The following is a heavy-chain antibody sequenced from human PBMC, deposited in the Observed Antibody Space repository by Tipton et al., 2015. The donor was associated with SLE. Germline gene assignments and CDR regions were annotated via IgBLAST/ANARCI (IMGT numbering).Heavy chain of an antibody. CDR1: GGSFSGYY. D-gene: IGHD1-26*01. CDR3: ARALLKGGDY. V-gene: IGHV4-34*01. CDR2: ITHSGGT. Sequence: TLSLTCAVYGGSFSGYYWSWIRQPPGKGLEWIGEITHSGGTNHNPSLKSRVTISVGTSKNQLSLKLSAVTAAETAVYYCARALLKGGDYWGQGTLVTFTS. J-gene: IGHJ4*02.